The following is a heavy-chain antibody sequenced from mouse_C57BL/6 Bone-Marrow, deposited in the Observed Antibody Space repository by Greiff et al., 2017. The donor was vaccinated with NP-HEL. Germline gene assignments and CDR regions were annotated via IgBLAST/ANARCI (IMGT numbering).Heavy chain of an antibody. V-gene: IGHV3-6*01. D-gene: IGHD2-3*01. Sequence: EVQLQESGPGLVKPSQSLSLPCSVTGYSITSGYYWNWIRQFPGNKLEWMGYISYDGSNNYNPSLKNRISLTRDTSKNQFFLKLNSVTTEYTATYYCARTPLRWLLRAWFSYWGQGTRVTVSA. CDR3: ARTPLRWLLRAWFSY. J-gene: IGHJ3*01. CDR1: GYSITSGYY. CDR2: ISYDGSN.